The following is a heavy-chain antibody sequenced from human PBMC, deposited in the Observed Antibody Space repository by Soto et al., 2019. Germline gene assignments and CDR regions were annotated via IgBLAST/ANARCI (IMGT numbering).Heavy chain of an antibody. J-gene: IGHJ6*02. CDR1: GFTFSSYG. Sequence: PGGSLRLSCAASGFTFSSYGMHWVRQAPGKGLEWVAVISYDGSNKYYADSVKGRFTISRDNSKNTLYLQMNSLRAEDTAVYYCAKVRYSGSYYPFGFYYRMDVWGQGTTVTVSS. D-gene: IGHD1-26*01. CDR3: AKVRYSGSYYPFGFYYRMDV. CDR2: ISYDGSNK. V-gene: IGHV3-30*18.